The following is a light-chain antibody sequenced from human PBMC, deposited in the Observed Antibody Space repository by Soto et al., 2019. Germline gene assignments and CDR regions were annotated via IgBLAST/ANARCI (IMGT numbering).Light chain of an antibody. J-gene: IGKJ1*01. Sequence: DIQMTQSPSTLSASVGDRVTITCRASQSISSWLAWYQQKPGKAPKLLIYDASSLESGVPSRFSGSGSGTEFTLTTSSLQPDDFATYYCQQYETFGQGTKV. CDR3: QQYET. V-gene: IGKV1-5*01. CDR2: DAS. CDR1: QSISSW.